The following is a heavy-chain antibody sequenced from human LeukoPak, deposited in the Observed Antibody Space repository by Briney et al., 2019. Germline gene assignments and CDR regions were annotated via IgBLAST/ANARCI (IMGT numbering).Heavy chain of an antibody. Sequence: SETLSPTCPVSGDSIGSGTFCWNWVRQPAGTGLEWIGRICASGSTDYNPSLKSRVTISVDTSKNQFSLKLSSVTAADTAVYYCARTGTYYDSSGPFDPWGQGTLVTVSS. CDR2: ICASGST. J-gene: IGHJ5*02. D-gene: IGHD3-22*01. CDR3: ARTGTYYDSSGPFDP. V-gene: IGHV4-61*02. CDR1: GDSIGSGTFC.